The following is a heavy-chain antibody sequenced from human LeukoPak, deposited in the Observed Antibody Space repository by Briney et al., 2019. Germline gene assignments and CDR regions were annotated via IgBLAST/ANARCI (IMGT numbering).Heavy chain of an antibody. V-gene: IGHV1-69*05. J-gene: IGHJ4*02. D-gene: IGHD3-9*01. CDR1: GYTFTSYG. CDR3: ATPRNYDILTRFFYFDY. Sequence: ASVKVSCKASGYTFTSYGISWVRQAPGQGLEWMGRIIPIFGTANYAQKFQGRVTITTDESTSTAYMELSSLRSEDTAVYYCATPRNYDILTRFFYFDYWGQGTLVTVSS. CDR2: IIPIFGTA.